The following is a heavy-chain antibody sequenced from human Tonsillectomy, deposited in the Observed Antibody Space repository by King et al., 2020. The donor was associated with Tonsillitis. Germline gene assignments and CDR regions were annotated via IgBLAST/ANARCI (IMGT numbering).Heavy chain of an antibody. CDR2: IRSKAYCGTT. CDR3: TSDQDFGDY. CDR1: GFPLGDYA. J-gene: IGHJ4*02. D-gene: IGHD2/OR15-2a*01. V-gene: IGHV3-49*04. Sequence: VQLVESGGGLVQPGRSLRLSCIASGFPLGDYAMSWVRQAPGKGLEWVGFIRSKAYCGTTEYAASVKCRFTISRDDSKIIAYLQMNSLKTEDTAVYYCTSDQDFGDYWGQGTVVTVSS.